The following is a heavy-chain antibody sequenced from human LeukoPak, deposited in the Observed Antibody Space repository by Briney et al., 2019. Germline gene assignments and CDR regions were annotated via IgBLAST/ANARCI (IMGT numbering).Heavy chain of an antibody. D-gene: IGHD6-25*01. CDR2: ITGSGDTT. CDR1: GITFSSYA. CDR3: ATVHKLWQLGYSSGHDSFDI. J-gene: IGHJ3*02. V-gene: IGHV3-23*01. Sequence: PGGSLRLSCAASGITFSSYAMSWVRQAPGKGLEWVSRITGSGDTTYYADSVQGRFTISRDNSKNTLYLHMKSLRAEDTAIYYCATVHKLWQLGYSSGHDSFDIWGQGTMVTVSS.